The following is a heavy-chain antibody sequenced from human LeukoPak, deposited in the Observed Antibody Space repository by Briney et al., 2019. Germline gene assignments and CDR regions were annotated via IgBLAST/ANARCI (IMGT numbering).Heavy chain of an antibody. D-gene: IGHD6-13*01. Sequence: PSETLSLNCTVSGGSIYISNYFWAWIRQPPGKGLEWIGTISYSASTYYNPSLKSRVTISVDRSKNQFSLKLSSVTAADTAVYYCARGEKQLLRETNWFDPWGQGTLVTVSS. V-gene: IGHV4-39*07. J-gene: IGHJ5*02. CDR2: ISYSAST. CDR1: GGSIYISNYF. CDR3: ARGEKQLLRETNWFDP.